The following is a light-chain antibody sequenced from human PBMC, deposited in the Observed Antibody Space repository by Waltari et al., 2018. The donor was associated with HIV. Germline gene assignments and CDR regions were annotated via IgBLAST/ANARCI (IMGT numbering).Light chain of an antibody. CDR3: CSYANSSTSFYV. CDR1: SSDVGTYNI. CDR2: EVS. V-gene: IGLV2-23*02. J-gene: IGLJ1*01. Sequence: QSALTQPASVSGSPGQSITLSCPGTSSDVGTYNIVSLDPQPPGEAPKMILFEVSERPSGVSSRFSGSKSGNTASLTISGLQAEDEADYYCCSYANSSTSFYVFGSGTKVTVL.